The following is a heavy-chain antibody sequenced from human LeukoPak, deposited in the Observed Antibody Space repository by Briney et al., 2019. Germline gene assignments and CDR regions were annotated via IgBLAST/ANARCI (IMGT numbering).Heavy chain of an antibody. J-gene: IGHJ5*02. CDR3: ARGRRDIVVVPATNWFDP. D-gene: IGHD2-2*01. Sequence: SETLSLTCTVSGGSISSYYWSRIRQPPGKGLEWIGYIYYSGSTYYNPSLKSRVTISVDTSKNQFSLKLSSVTAADTAVYYCARGRRDIVVVPATNWFDPWGQGTLVTVSS. CDR2: IYYSGST. CDR1: GGSISSYY. V-gene: IGHV4-59*06.